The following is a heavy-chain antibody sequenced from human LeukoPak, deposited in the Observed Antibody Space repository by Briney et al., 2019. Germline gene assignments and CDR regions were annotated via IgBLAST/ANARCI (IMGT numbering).Heavy chain of an antibody. V-gene: IGHV4-59*01. D-gene: IGHD3-3*01. CDR3: ARGPTYYDFRRPFDY. CDR1: GGSISSYY. CDR2: IYYSGST. Sequence: SETLSLTCTVSGGSISSYYWSWIRQPPGKGLEWIGYIYYSGSTNYNPSLKSRVTISVDTSKNQFSLKLSSVTAADTAVYYCARGPTYYDFRRPFDYWGQGTLVTVSS. J-gene: IGHJ4*02.